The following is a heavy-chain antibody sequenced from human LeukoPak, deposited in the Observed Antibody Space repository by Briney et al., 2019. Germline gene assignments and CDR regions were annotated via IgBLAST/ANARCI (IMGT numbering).Heavy chain of an antibody. CDR1: SGSISSSNYH. Sequence: SETLSLTCTVSSGSISSSNYHWGWIRQPPGEGLEWIGSIYYSGTTYYNPSLKSRVTISVDTSNNQFSLKLSSVTAADTAVYYCARHEASTSCLDYWGQGTLVTVSS. J-gene: IGHJ4*02. V-gene: IGHV4-39*01. D-gene: IGHD2-2*01. CDR3: ARHEASTSCLDY. CDR2: IYYSGTT.